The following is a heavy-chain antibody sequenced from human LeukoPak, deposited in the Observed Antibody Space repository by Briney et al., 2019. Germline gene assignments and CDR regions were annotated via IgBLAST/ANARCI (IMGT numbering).Heavy chain of an antibody. CDR2: INPSGGST. CDR3: ARADPSGWYYY. CDR1: GYTSTIYY. J-gene: IGHJ4*02. V-gene: IGHV1-46*01. Sequence: ASVKVYCKASGYTSTIYYMHWVRQAPGQGLEWMGIINPSGGSTSYAQKFQGRVTMTRDTSTSTVYMELSSLRSEDTAVYYCARADPSGWYYYWGQGTLVTVSS. D-gene: IGHD6-19*01.